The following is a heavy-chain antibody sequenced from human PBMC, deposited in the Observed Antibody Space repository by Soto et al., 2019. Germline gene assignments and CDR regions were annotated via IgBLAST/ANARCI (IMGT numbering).Heavy chain of an antibody. CDR2: TDYSGST. V-gene: IGHV4-39*01. CDR1: GGSIRSSSFY. Sequence: PSETLSLTCTVSGGSIRSSSFYWGWIRQPPGKGLEWIGSTDYSGSTYYNPSLKSRVTISVDTSKNQFSLKLSSVTAADTALYYCAGPNYYGSGSYLFDYWGQGTLVTVSS. D-gene: IGHD3-10*01. J-gene: IGHJ4*02. CDR3: AGPNYYGSGSYLFDY.